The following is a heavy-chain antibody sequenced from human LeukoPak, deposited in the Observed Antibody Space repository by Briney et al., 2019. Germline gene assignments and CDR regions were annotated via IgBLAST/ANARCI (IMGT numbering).Heavy chain of an antibody. CDR1: GGSISSYY. J-gene: IGHJ5*02. CDR3: ARDDSSGWYNWFDP. CDR2: IYYSGST. V-gene: IGHV4-59*01. Sequence: PSETLSLTCTVSGGSISSYYWSWIRQPPGKGLEWIGYIYYSGSTDYNPSLKSRVTISVDTSKNQFSLKLSSVTAADTAVYYCARDDSSGWYNWFDPWGQGTLVTVSS. D-gene: IGHD6-19*01.